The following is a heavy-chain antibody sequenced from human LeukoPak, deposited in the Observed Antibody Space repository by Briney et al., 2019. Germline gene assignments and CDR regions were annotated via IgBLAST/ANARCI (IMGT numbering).Heavy chain of an antibody. J-gene: IGHJ3*02. V-gene: IGHV4-30-4*08. CDR3: ARRRYYDILTGYYKGAFDI. Sequence: SQTLSLTCTVSGGSISSGDYYWSWIRQPPGKGLEWIGYIYYSGSTYYNPSLKSRVTISVDTSKNQFSLKLGPVTAADTAVYYCARRRYYDILTGYYKGAFDIWGQGTMVTVSS. CDR1: GGSISSGDYY. D-gene: IGHD3-9*01. CDR2: IYYSGST.